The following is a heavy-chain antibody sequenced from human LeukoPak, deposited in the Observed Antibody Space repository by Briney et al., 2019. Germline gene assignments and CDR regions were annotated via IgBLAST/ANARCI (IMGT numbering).Heavy chain of an antibody. CDR2: ISGSGGST. J-gene: IGHJ6*03. V-gene: IGHV3-23*01. D-gene: IGHD3-3*01. CDR3: AKGPSTSLEWLFPLYYYYYMDV. CDR1: GFTFSSYA. Sequence: QSGGSLRLSCAASGFTFSSYAMSWVRQAPGKGLEWVSAISGSGGSTYYADSVKGRFTISRDNSKNTLYLQMNSLRAEDTAVYYCAKGPSTSLEWLFPLYYYYYMDVWGKGTTVTVSS.